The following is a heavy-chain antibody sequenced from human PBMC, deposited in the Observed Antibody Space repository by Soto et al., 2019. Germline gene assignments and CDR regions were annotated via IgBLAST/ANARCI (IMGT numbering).Heavy chain of an antibody. CDR2: VYYSGGT. CDR1: GGSIDNSHSF. J-gene: IGHJ6*02. D-gene: IGHD6-13*01. CDR3: ARGRTFPRQQLVRRYYYYGMDV. Sequence: PSETLSLTCDVSGGSIDNSHSFWGWVRQPPGRGLEFLGSVYYSGGTYYNPSLKSRVTVSVDTSKNQVSLRVSSVTAADTAVYYCARGRTFPRQQLVRRYYYYGMDVWGQGTTVTVSS. V-gene: IGHV4-39*01.